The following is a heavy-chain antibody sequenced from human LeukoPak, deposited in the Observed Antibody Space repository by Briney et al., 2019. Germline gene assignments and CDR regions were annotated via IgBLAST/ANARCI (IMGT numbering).Heavy chain of an antibody. Sequence: GGSLRLSCAASGFTFSSYEMNWVRQAPGKGLEWVSYIASGGGANRFYSESVKGRFTISRDNAKNSLYLHTNSLRAEDTDVYYCARIGTTTRGPAGLDVWGQGTTVTVSS. J-gene: IGHJ6*02. CDR1: GFTFSSYE. CDR2: IASGGGANR. D-gene: IGHD2/OR15-2a*01. V-gene: IGHV3-48*03. CDR3: ARIGTTTRGPAGLDV.